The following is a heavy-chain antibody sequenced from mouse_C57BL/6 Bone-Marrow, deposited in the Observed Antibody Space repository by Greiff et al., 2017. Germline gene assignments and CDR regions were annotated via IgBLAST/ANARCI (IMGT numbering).Heavy chain of an antibody. CDR3: GSDY. CDR1: EYAFPSHD. CDR2: INSDGGST. V-gene: IGHV5-2*01. Sequence: DVLLVESGGGLVQPGESLKLSCESNEYAFPSHDMSWVRQTPEKRLELVAAINSDGGSTYYPDTMERRFIISRDNTKKTLNLQMSGLRAEDTAFYYGGSDYWGQGTTLTVSS. J-gene: IGHJ2*01.